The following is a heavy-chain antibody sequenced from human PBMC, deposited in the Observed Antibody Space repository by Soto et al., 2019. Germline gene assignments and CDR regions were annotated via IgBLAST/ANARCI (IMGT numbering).Heavy chain of an antibody. V-gene: IGHV1-8*01. J-gene: IGHJ5*02. CDR3: ARGGEDCSGGSCYLWFDP. CDR2: MNPNSGNT. D-gene: IGHD2-15*01. Sequence: ASVKVSCKASGYTFTSYDINWVRQATGQGLEWTGWMNPNSGNTGYAQKFQGRVTMTRNTSISTAYMDLSSLRSEDTAVYYCARGGEDCSGGSCYLWFDPWGQGTLVTVSS. CDR1: GYTFTSYD.